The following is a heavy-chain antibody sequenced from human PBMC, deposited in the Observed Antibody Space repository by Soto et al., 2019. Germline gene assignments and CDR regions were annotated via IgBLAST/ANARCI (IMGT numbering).Heavy chain of an antibody. CDR2: ISAYNGNT. CDR1: GYTFTSYG. J-gene: IGHJ5*02. D-gene: IGHD2-8*01. V-gene: IGHV1-18*01. Sequence: GASVKVSCKASGYTFTSYGISWVRQAPGQGLEWMGWISAYNGNTNYAQKLQGRVTMTTDTSTSTAYMELRSLRSDDTAVYYCARGEHYCTNGVCYTPSSGWFDPWGQGTLVTVSS. CDR3: ARGEHYCTNGVCYTPSSGWFDP.